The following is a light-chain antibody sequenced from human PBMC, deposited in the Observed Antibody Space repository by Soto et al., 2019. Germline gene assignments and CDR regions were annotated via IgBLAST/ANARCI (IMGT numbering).Light chain of an antibody. J-gene: IGLJ2*01. V-gene: IGLV1-40*01. CDR3: QSYDSRLSGVL. CDR2: GNT. Sequence: QSALTQPPSASGSPGQSVTISCTGSSSNIGAHYDVHWYQQLPGTAPKLLIYGNTNRPSGVPDRFSGSKSGTSASLAITGLQAEDEADYYCQSYDSRLSGVLFGGGTKLTVL. CDR1: SSNIGAHYD.